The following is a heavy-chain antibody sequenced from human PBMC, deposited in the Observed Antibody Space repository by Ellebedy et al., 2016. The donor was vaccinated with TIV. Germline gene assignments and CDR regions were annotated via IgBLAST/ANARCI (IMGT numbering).Heavy chain of an antibody. J-gene: IGHJ2*01. CDR1: GFYFSSYW. V-gene: IGHV3-7*01. Sequence: GESLKISXAASGFYFSSYWMTWVRQAPGKGLEWVANIKQDGSETYYVDSVKGRFTISRDNAKNSLYLHMDSLRGEDTAVYYCARGQGWYFDLWGRGTLVTVSS. CDR2: IKQDGSET. CDR3: ARGQGWYFDL.